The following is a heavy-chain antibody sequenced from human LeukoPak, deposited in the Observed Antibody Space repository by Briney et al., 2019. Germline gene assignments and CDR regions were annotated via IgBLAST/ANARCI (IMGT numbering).Heavy chain of an antibody. D-gene: IGHD3-22*01. CDR1: GGTFSSYA. Sequence: ASVKVSCKASGGTFSSYAISWVRQAPGQGLEWMGRIIPILGIANYAQKFQGRVTITADKPTSTAYMELSSLRSEDTAVYYCARDSTYYYDSSGYYEYYFDYWGQGTLVTVSS. CDR3: ARDSTYYYDSSGYYEYYFDY. CDR2: IIPILGIA. J-gene: IGHJ4*02. V-gene: IGHV1-69*04.